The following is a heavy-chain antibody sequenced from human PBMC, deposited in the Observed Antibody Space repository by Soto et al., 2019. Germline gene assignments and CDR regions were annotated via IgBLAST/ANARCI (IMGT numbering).Heavy chain of an antibody. CDR3: ARLEGLATISYYFDY. CDR2: IYYRGNT. D-gene: IGHD3-9*01. Sequence: QLQLQESGPGLVKPSETLSLTCSVSGDSINSDNYYWGWIRQPPGKGLEWIGSIYYRGNTYYNPSLKTRVTISLDKSKSQFSLKLHSVTAVDSAVYFCARLEGLATISYYFDYWGQGTLVTVSS. J-gene: IGHJ4*02. CDR1: GDSINSDNYY. V-gene: IGHV4-39*01.